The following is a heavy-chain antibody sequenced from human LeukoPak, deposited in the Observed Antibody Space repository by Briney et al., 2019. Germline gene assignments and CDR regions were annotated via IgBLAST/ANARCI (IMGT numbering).Heavy chain of an antibody. CDR1: GGSISSYY. V-gene: IGHV4-4*09. CDR2: IYTSGST. Sequence: PSETLSLTCTVSGGSISSYYWSWIRQPPGKGLEWIGYIYTSGSTNYNPSLKSRVTISVDTSKNQFSLKLSSVTAAGTAVYYCARSYSSSSDWFDPWGQGTLVTVSS. J-gene: IGHJ5*02. CDR3: ARSYSSSSDWFDP. D-gene: IGHD6-6*01.